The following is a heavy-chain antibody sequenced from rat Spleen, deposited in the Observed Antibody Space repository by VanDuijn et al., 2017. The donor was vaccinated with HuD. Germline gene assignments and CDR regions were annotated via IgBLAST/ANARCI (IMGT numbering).Heavy chain of an antibody. CDR3: ANEIAEGRGDWFDY. CDR1: GFTFSDYY. D-gene: IGHD1-11*01. Sequence: EVQLVDSDGALVQPGRSLKLSCAASGFTFSDYYMAWVRQDPTKGLEWVTAINSGGSNTYYPDSVKGRFTISRDNAKSTLYLQMDSLRSEDTATYYCANEIAEGRGDWFDYWGQGVMVTVSS. V-gene: IGHV5-25*01. CDR2: INSGGSNT. J-gene: IGHJ2*01.